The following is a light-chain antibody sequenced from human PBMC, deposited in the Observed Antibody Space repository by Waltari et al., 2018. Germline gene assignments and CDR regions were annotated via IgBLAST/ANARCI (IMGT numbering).Light chain of an antibody. CDR3: SAWDDSLNAWV. J-gene: IGLJ3*02. CDR2: NNN. Sequence: SCLGSSSNIGSNYVNWYQQLPGTAPKLLIYNNNQRPSGVPDRFSGSKSGTSASLAISGLQSADEADYYFSAWDDSLNAWVFGGGARLTVL. CDR1: SSNIGSNY. V-gene: IGLV1-44*01.